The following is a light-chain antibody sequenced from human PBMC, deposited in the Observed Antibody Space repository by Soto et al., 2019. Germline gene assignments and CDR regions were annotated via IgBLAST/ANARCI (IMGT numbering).Light chain of an antibody. Sequence: PGKRVPLSCRASQSVGKYLVWYQQKPGQAPRLLIYGASSRATGIPDRFSGSGSGTDFTLTISRLEPEDFAVYYCQQYGSSPPWTFGQGTKVDIK. CDR1: QSVGKY. CDR3: QQYGSSPPWT. CDR2: GAS. V-gene: IGKV3-20*01. J-gene: IGKJ1*01.